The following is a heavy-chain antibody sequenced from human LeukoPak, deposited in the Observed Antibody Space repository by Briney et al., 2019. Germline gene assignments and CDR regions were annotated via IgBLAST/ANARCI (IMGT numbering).Heavy chain of an antibody. Sequence: GGSLRLSCAASGFNFSTYAMSWVRQAPGKGLEWVSAISGSGGSTYYADSVKGRFTISRDNSKNTLYLQMNSLRAEDTAVYYCARDPARPKRPREDIVVVPAAIGYYFDYWGQGTLVTVSS. CDR3: ARDPARPKRPREDIVVVPAAIGYYFDY. CDR2: ISGSGGST. V-gene: IGHV3-23*01. CDR1: GFNFSTYA. J-gene: IGHJ4*02. D-gene: IGHD2-2*02.